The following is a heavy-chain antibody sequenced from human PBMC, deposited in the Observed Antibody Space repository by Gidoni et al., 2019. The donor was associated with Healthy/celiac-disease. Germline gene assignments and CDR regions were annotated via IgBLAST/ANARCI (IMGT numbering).Heavy chain of an antibody. CDR3: ARNNYDYAWGSYRSAYWHFDL. Sequence: QLQLQESGPGLVTPSETLSLTCTVSGGSISSSSYYWGWTRQPPGKGLEWIGSIYSSRSTHYNPSLSGRVTISIDTSKNQFSLKLSPVTAADTAVYYCARNNYDYAWGSYRSAYWHFDLWGRGTLVTVSS. D-gene: IGHD3-16*02. CDR1: GGSISSSSYY. CDR2: IYSSRST. V-gene: IGHV4-39*07. J-gene: IGHJ2*01.